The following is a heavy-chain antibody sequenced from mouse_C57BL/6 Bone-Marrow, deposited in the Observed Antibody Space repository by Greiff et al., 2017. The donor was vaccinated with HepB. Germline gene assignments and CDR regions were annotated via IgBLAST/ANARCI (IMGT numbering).Heavy chain of an antibody. J-gene: IGHJ1*03. CDR1: GYTFTSYW. V-gene: IGHV1-72*01. CDR3: AIGPPSITTVAYWYFDV. Sequence: QVQLQQPGAELVKPGASVKLSCKASGYTFTSYWMHWVKQRPGRGLEWIGRIDPNSGGTKYNEKFKSKATLTVDKPSSTAYMQLSSLTSEDSAGYYCAIGPPSITTVAYWYFDVWGTGTTVTVSS. D-gene: IGHD1-1*01. CDR2: IDPNSGGT.